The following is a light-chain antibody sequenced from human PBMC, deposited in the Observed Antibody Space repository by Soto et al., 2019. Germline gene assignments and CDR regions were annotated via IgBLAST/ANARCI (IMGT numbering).Light chain of an antibody. CDR2: DAS. Sequence: EIVLTQSPATLSLSPGERASLSCRASQSVSNYLAWYEQKPGQAPRLLIYDASNRATGIPARFSGSGSGTDFTLTISSLEPEDFAVYYCQQYESYPYTFGRGTRLEIK. V-gene: IGKV3-11*01. CDR3: QQYESYPYT. J-gene: IGKJ2*01. CDR1: QSVSNY.